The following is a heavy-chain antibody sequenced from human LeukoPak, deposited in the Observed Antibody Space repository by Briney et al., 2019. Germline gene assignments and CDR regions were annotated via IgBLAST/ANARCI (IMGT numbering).Heavy chain of an antibody. CDR1: GFTFSSYS. CDR3: ARGTMVRGDPHFDY. Sequence: GGSLRLSCAASGFTFSSYSINWVRQAPGKGLEWVSSISSTGSSKYYADSVKGRFTISRDNAKNSLYLQMNSLRAEDTAVYYCARGTMVRGDPHFDYWGQGTLVTVSS. J-gene: IGHJ4*02. V-gene: IGHV3-21*01. CDR2: ISSTGSSK. D-gene: IGHD3-10*01.